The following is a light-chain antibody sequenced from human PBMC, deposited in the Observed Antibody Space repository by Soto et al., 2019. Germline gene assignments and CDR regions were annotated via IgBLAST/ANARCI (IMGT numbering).Light chain of an antibody. Sequence: EIVLTQSPGTLSLSPGETATLSCRASQSVSDRFVAWFQHKRGQAPRLLVYGGSGRAPGIPDRFSGSGSGTDLTLTITRLAPEDFALYYCQHYGTSSWTFGQGTEVEI. CDR1: QSVSDRF. V-gene: IGKV3-20*01. CDR2: GGS. CDR3: QHYGTSSWT. J-gene: IGKJ1*01.